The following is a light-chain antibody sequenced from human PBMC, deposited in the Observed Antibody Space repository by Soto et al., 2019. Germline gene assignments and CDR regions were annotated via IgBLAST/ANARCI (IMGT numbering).Light chain of an antibody. CDR2: GVS. CDR3: QLYSGSPWT. V-gene: IGKV3-20*01. J-gene: IGKJ1*01. Sequence: EIVLTQSPGTLSFSPGERATLSCRASQSISNKYLAWYQQEPGQAPRLLIHGVSIRATGIPDRFSGSGSGTDFTLTISRLEPEDFAVYYCQLYSGSPWTFGQGTKVDIK. CDR1: QSISNKY.